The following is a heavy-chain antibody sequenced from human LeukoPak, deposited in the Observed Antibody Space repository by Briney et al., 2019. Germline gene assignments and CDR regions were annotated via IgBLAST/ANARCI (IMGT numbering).Heavy chain of an antibody. CDR3: ARSSLDIVVVPAAPFDY. D-gene: IGHD2-2*01. J-gene: IGHJ4*02. CDR2: IYPGDSDT. V-gene: IGHV5-51*01. Sequence: GESLKISCKDSGYSFTSYWIGWVRQMPGKGLEWMGIIYPGDSDTRYSPSFQGQVTISADKSISTAYLQWSSLKASDTAMYYCARSSLDIVVVPAAPFDYWGQGTLVTVSS. CDR1: GYSFTSYW.